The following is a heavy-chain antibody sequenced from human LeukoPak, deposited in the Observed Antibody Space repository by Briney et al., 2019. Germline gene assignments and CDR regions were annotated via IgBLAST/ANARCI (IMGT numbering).Heavy chain of an antibody. J-gene: IGHJ3*02. Sequence: GGSLRLSCAASGFTFSSHAMAWVRQAPGQGLEWVSGISDSGGSTHYADSVKGRFTISRDHSKNTLCLEMNSLRAEDTAAYYCAKDYFGSVPDAFDIWGQGTMVTVSS. V-gene: IGHV3-23*01. CDR3: AKDYFGSVPDAFDI. D-gene: IGHD3-10*01. CDR2: ISDSGGST. CDR1: GFTFSSHA.